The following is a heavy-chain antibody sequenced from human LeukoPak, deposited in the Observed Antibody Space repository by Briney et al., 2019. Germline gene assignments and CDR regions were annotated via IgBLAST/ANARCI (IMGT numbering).Heavy chain of an antibody. J-gene: IGHJ4*02. CDR1: GFTFSSYG. V-gene: IGHV3-30*18. Sequence: GGSLRLSCAASGFTFSSYGMHWVRQAPGKGLEWVAVISYDGSNKYYADSVKGRFTISGDNSKNTLYLQMNSLRAEDTAVYYCAKCPRNYDILTGYIDYWGQGTLVTVSS. CDR3: AKCPRNYDILTGYIDY. CDR2: ISYDGSNK. D-gene: IGHD3-9*01.